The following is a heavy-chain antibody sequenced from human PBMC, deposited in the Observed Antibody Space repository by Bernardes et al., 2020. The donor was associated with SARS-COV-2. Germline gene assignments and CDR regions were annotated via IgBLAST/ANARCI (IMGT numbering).Heavy chain of an antibody. CDR2: ISGSGANT. CDR3: AKDHFGVAIFGVVIFGPPDY. J-gene: IGHJ4*02. CDR1: GFSFSNYA. Sequence: GGSLRLSCAASGFSFSNYAMNWVRQAPGKGLEWVSVISGSGANTYYADSVKGRFTISRDNSKNMLYLQMNSLRAEDTAVYYCAKDHFGVAIFGVVIFGPPDYWGQGTLVTVSS. V-gene: IGHV3-23*01. D-gene: IGHD3-3*01.